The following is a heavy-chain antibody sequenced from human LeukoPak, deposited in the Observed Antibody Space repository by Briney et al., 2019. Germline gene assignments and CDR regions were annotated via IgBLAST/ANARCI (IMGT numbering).Heavy chain of an antibody. CDR2: INPNSGGT. CDR3: ARDFDSMIVVYGYDY. CDR1: GYTFTGYY. Sequence: ASVKVSSKASGYTFTGYYMHWVRQAPGQGLEWMGWINPNSGGTNYAQKFQGRVTMTRDTSISTAYMELSRLRSDDTAVYYCARDFDSMIVVYGYDYWGQGTLVTVSS. J-gene: IGHJ4*02. V-gene: IGHV1-2*02. D-gene: IGHD3-22*01.